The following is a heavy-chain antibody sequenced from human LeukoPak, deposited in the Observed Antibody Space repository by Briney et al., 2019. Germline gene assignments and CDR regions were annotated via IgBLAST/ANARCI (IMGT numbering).Heavy chain of an antibody. Sequence: PGRSLRLSCAASGFTFSTYAMHWVRQAPGKGLEWVGIMSYDGSLKYYADSVKGRLTISRDNSKNTLYLQMNSLRAEDTAVYYCARVGGSGSSLYYFGYWGQGTLVTVSS. CDR3: ARVGGSGSSLYYFGY. CDR2: MSYDGSLK. J-gene: IGHJ4*02. D-gene: IGHD3-10*01. CDR1: GFTFSTYA. V-gene: IGHV3-30-3*01.